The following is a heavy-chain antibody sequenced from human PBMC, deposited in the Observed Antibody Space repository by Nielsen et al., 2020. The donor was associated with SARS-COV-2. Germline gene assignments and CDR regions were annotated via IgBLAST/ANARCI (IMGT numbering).Heavy chain of an antibody. J-gene: IGHJ5*02. CDR1: GGSISSNNYY. CDR2: LSSRGSA. CDR3: ARAAVSTVGWFDP. D-gene: IGHD4-11*01. Sequence: SETLSLTCTVSGGSISSNNYYWVWIRQPPGKGLEWIGSLSSRGSAYYNPSLRNRVTMSADTSKNRFSLRLSSGTAADTAVYYCARAAVSTVGWFDPWGQGTLVTVSS. V-gene: IGHV4-39*07.